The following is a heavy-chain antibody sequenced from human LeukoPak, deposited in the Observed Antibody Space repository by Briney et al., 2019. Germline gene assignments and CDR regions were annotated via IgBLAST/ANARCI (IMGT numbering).Heavy chain of an antibody. CDR3: ARAKDLLRGDAFDI. J-gene: IGHJ3*02. V-gene: IGHV4-34*01. CDR2: INHSGST. Sequence: SETLSLTCAVYGGSFSGYYWSWIRQPPGKGLEWIGEINHSGSTNYNPSLKSRVTMSVDTSKNQFSLKLTSVTAADTAVYYCARAKDLLRGDAFDIWGQGTMVTVSS. D-gene: IGHD3-10*01. CDR1: GGSFSGYY.